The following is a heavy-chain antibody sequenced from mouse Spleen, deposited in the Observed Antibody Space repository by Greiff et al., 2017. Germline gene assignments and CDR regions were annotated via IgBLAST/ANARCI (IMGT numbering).Heavy chain of an antibody. CDR2: IWPGGST. CDR3: ARRDYGRGMDY. V-gene: IGHV2-2*01. CDR1: GFSLTSYG. D-gene: IGHD1-1*01. Sequence: VQLQQSGPGLVQPSQSLSITCTVSGFSLTSYGVHWVRQSPGKGLEWLGVIWPGGSTDYNAAFIARLSISKDNSKGQVFLKRSSLQADDTAKYYCARRDYGRGMDYWGQGTPVTVSA. J-gene: IGHJ4*01.